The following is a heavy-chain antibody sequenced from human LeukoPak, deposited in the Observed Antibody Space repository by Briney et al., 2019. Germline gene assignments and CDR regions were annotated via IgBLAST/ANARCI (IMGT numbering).Heavy chain of an antibody. CDR3: ARTSNHITYYYYGMDV. CDR2: IYYSGST. D-gene: IGHD1-14*01. CDR1: GGSISSYY. Sequence: TSETLSLTCTVSGGSISSYYWSWIRQPPGKGLEWIGYIYYSGSTNYNPSLKSRVTISVDTSKNQFSLKLSSVTAADTAVYYCARTSNHITYYYYGMDVWGQGTTVTVSS. V-gene: IGHV4-59*01. J-gene: IGHJ6*02.